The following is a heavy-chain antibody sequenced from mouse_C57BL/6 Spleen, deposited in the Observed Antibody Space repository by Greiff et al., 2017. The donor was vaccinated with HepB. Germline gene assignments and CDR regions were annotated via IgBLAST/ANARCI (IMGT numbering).Heavy chain of an antibody. Sequence: VQLQESGAELVKPGASVKISCKASGYAFSSYWMNWVKQRPGKGLEWIGQIYPGDGDTNYNGKFKGKATLTADKSSSTAYMQLSSLTSEDSAVYFCARGGTTVDFDYWGQGTTLTVSS. V-gene: IGHV1-80*01. D-gene: IGHD1-1*01. J-gene: IGHJ2*01. CDR2: IYPGDGDT. CDR1: GYAFSSYW. CDR3: ARGGTTVDFDY.